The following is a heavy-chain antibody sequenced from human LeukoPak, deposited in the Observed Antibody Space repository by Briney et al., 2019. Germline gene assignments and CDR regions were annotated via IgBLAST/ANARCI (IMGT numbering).Heavy chain of an antibody. CDR1: GFTVSSNF. J-gene: IGHJ4*02. Sequence: GGSLRLSCAVSGFTVSSNFMTWVRQAPGKGLEWVSIIYSGGDTYYADSVKGRFTISRDNSKNTLYLQMNSLRAEDTAVYYCARDVGGIFDSWGQGTLVTVSS. CDR2: IYSGGDT. D-gene: IGHD6-13*01. V-gene: IGHV3-53*01. CDR3: ARDVGGIFDS.